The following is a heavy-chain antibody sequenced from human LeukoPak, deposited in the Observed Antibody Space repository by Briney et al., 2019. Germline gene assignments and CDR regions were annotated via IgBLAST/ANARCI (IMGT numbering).Heavy chain of an antibody. CDR3: ARVVTIFGSEPYWMDV. CDR2: IYYSGST. D-gene: IGHD3-3*01. CDR1: GGSISSSSYY. Sequence: SETLSLTCTVSGGSISSSSYYWGWIRQPPGKGLEWIGSIYYSGSTYYNPSLKSRVTISVDTSKNQFSLKLSSVTAADTAVYYCARVVTIFGSEPYWMDVWGKGTTVTVSS. V-gene: IGHV4-39*07. J-gene: IGHJ6*04.